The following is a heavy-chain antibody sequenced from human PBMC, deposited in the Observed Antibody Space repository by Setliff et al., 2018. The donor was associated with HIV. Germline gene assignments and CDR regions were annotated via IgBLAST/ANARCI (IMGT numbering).Heavy chain of an antibody. CDR3: ARVPYLEQLTYYYYYGMDV. CDR2: IIPIFGTT. CDR1: GGTFSSYA. D-gene: IGHD6-13*01. Sequence: SVKVSCKASGGTFSSYAISWVRQAPGQGLEWMGGIIPIFGTTNYAQKFQGRVTITTDESTTTAYMELSSLRSDDTAVYYCARVPYLEQLTYYYYYGMDVWGQGTTVTVSS. J-gene: IGHJ6*02. V-gene: IGHV1-69*05.